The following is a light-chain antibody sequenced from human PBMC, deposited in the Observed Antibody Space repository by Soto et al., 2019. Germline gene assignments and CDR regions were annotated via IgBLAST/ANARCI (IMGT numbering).Light chain of an antibody. CDR1: SSDVGGYNY. CDR2: DVS. CDR3: SSYTSSSTVV. J-gene: IGLJ2*01. V-gene: IGLV2-14*01. Sequence: QSALTQPASVSGSPGQSITISCTGTSSDVGGYNYVSWYQQYPGKAPKLMIFDVSDRPSGVSNRFSGSKSGNTASLTISGLQAEDEADYYCSSYTSSSTVVLGGGIKLTVL.